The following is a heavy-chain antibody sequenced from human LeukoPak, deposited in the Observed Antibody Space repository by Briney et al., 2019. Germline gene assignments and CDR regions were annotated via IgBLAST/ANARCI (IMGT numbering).Heavy chain of an antibody. D-gene: IGHD3-10*01. Sequence: PGGSLRLSCAASGFTFDDYAMHWVRQAPGKGLEWVSGISWNSGSIGYADSVKGRFTISRDNAKNTLYLQMNSLRPEDTAVYYCARDREYYGSGSYNPWGQGTLVTVSS. J-gene: IGHJ5*02. CDR3: ARDREYYGSGSYNP. CDR1: GFTFDDYA. CDR2: ISWNSGSI. V-gene: IGHV3-9*01.